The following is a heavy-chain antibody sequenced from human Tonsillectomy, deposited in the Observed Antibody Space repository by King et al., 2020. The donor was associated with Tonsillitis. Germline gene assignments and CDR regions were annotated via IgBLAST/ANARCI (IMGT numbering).Heavy chain of an antibody. CDR1: GFTFSNAW. CDR2: IKSKTDGGTT. J-gene: IGHJ4*02. Sequence: VQLVESGGGLVKPGGSLRLSCAASGFTFSNAWMSWVRQAPGKGLEWVGRIKSKTDGGTTDYAAPVKGRFTISRDDSKNTLYLQMNSLKTEDTAVYYCNPNFRTAAPGNFDYWGQGTLVTVSS. CDR3: NPNFRTAAPGNFDY. V-gene: IGHV3-15*01. D-gene: IGHD5-18*01.